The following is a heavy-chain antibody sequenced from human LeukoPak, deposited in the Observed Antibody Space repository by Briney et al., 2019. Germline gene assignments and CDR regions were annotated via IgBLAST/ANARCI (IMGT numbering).Heavy chain of an antibody. J-gene: IGHJ5*02. CDR3: AKDGYCSSTSCYRVNWFDP. CDR1: GFTFSSYG. Sequence: GGSLRLSCAASGFTFSSYGMHWVRQARGKGLEWVAFIRYDGNNKFYADSVKGRFTISRDNSKNTLYLQMNSLRAEDTAVYYCAKDGYCSSTSCYRVNWFDPWGQGTLVTVSS. D-gene: IGHD2-2*01. V-gene: IGHV3-30*02. CDR2: IRYDGNNK.